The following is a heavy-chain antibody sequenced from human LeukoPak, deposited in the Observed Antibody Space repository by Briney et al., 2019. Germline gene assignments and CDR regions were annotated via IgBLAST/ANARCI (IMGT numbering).Heavy chain of an antibody. Sequence: GGSLRLSCAASGFTFSSYAMGWVRQAPGKGLEWVSPISGSGGSTYYADSVKGRFTISRDNSKNTLYLQMNSLRAEDTAVYYCAKTRGIRRAPNRKGYWGQGTLVTVSS. D-gene: IGHD3-3*02. CDR3: AKTRGIRRAPNRKGY. J-gene: IGHJ4*02. CDR1: GFTFSSYA. CDR2: ISGSGGST. V-gene: IGHV3-23*01.